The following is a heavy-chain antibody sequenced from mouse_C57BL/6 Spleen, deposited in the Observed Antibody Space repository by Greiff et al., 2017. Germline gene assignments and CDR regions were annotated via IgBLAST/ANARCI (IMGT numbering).Heavy chain of an antibody. J-gene: IGHJ2*01. CDR1: GYTFTSYW. V-gene: IGHV1-55*01. D-gene: IGHD2-4*01. Sequence: QVQLQQPGAELVKPGASVKMSCKASGYTFTSYWITWVKQRPGQGLEWLGDIYPGSGSTNYNEKFKSKATLTVDTSSSTAYMQLSSLTSEDSAVYYGAREIYYDYDEGYYLDYGGQGTTLTVSS. CDR3: AREIYYDYDEGYYLDY. CDR2: IYPGSGST.